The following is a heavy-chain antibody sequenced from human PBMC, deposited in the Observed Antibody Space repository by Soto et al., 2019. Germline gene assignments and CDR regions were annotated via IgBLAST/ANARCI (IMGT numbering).Heavy chain of an antibody. D-gene: IGHD1-1*01. CDR2: INSDGSST. Sequence: GGSLRLSCAASGFTFSSYWMHWVRQAPGKGLVWVSRINSDGSSTSYADSVKGRFTISRDNAKNTLYLQMNSLRAEDTAVYYCAKLGTTSGVEAAFDIWGQGTMVTVSS. CDR1: GFTFSSYW. J-gene: IGHJ3*02. V-gene: IGHV3-74*01. CDR3: AKLGTTSGVEAAFDI.